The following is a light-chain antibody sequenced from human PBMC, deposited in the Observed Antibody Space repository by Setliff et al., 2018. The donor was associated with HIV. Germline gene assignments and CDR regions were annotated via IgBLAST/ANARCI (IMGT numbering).Light chain of an antibody. CDR3: QVWDYSGHPYV. CDR2: DDS. Sequence: SYALTQPPSVSVAPGKTASITCGGYNVGSKSVHWYQQRPGQAPVLVVYDDSDRPSGIPERFSGSNSGNTATLTISSVEAGDEADYYCQVWDYSGHPYVFGTGTKVTVL. J-gene: IGLJ1*01. CDR1: NVGSKS. V-gene: IGLV3-21*03.